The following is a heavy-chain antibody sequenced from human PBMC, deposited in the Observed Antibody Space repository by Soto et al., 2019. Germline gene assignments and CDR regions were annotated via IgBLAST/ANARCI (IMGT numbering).Heavy chain of an antibody. V-gene: IGHV3-66*01. CDR2: IYSGGST. CDR1: GFTVSSNH. Sequence: GGSLRLSCAASGFTVSSNHMSWVRQAPGKGLEWVSLIYSGGSTYYADSVKGRFTFSRDNSQNTLYLQMNSLRAEDTAVYYCAGPGEQHRYWGQGTLVTSPQ. CDR3: AGPGEQHRY. D-gene: IGHD3-16*01. J-gene: IGHJ4*02.